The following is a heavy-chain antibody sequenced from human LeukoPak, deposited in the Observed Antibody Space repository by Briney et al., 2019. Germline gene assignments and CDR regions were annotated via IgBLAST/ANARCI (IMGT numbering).Heavy chain of an antibody. CDR1: GFTFSDFY. V-gene: IGHV3-11*03. J-gene: IGHJ4*02. D-gene: IGHD2-15*01. Sequence: SGGGLVKPGGSLRISCAASGFTFSDFYMSWIRQAPGKGLESVSYISGSSSNTNYADSVKGRFTISRDNAKNSLYLQTNSLRADDTAVYYCTRHPAEGDYWGQGTLVTVSS. CDR3: TRHPAEGDY. CDR2: ISGSSSNT.